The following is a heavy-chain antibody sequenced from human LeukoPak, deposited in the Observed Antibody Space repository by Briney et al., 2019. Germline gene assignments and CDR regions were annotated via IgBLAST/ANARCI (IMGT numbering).Heavy chain of an antibody. Sequence: PSETLSLTCTVSGYSISSGYYWGWIRQPPRKGLEWIGSIYHSGSTYYNPSLKSRVTISVDTSKNQFSLKLSSVTAADTAVYYCARVNMVRGVIIQYYFDYWGQGTLVTVSS. CDR2: IYHSGST. CDR3: ARVNMVRGVIIQYYFDY. V-gene: IGHV4-38-2*02. D-gene: IGHD3-10*01. J-gene: IGHJ4*02. CDR1: GYSISSGYY.